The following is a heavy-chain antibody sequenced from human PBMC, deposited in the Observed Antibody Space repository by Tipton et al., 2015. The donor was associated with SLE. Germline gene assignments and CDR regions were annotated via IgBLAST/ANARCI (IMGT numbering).Heavy chain of an antibody. J-gene: IGHJ4*02. CDR3: ARGNYDFWSGFPESW. CDR1: GFTFSSYW. Sequence: SLRLSCAASGFTFSSYWMSWVRQAPGKGLEWVANIKQDGSEKYYVDSVKGRFTISRDNAKNSLYLQMNSLRAEDTAVYYCARGNYDFWSGFPESWWGQGTLDTVSS. D-gene: IGHD3-3*01. CDR2: IKQDGSEK. V-gene: IGHV3-7*03.